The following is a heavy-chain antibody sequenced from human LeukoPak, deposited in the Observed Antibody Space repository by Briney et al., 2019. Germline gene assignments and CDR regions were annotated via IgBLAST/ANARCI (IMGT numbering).Heavy chain of an antibody. V-gene: IGHV3-15*01. CDR1: GFTLSNAY. D-gene: IGHD1-26*01. Sequence: GGSLRLSCAASGFTLSNAYMSWVRQAPGKGLEWVGRIKNKTNGGTTDYAAPVKGRFTISRDDSKNTLYLQMSGLKTEDTAVYYCTTTIVGVTTWFDPWGQGTLVTVSS. CDR3: TTTIVGVTTWFDP. J-gene: IGHJ5*02. CDR2: IKNKTNGGTT.